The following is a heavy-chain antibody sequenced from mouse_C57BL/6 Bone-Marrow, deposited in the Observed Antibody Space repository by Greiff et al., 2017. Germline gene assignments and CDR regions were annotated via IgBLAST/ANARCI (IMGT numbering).Heavy chain of an antibody. CDR1: GFTFSSYG. D-gene: IGHD4-1*01. CDR3: ARRNWAFDY. Sequence: EVKVVESGGDLVKPGGSLKLSCAASGFTFSSYGMSWVRQTPDKRLEWVATISSGGSYTYYPDSVKGRFTISRDNAKNTLYLQMSSLKSDDTAMYYCARRNWAFDYWGQGTTLTVSS. CDR2: ISSGGSYT. V-gene: IGHV5-6*02. J-gene: IGHJ2*01.